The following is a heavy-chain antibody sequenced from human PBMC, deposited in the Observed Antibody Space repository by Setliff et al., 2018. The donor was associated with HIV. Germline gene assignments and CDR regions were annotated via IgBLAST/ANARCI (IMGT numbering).Heavy chain of an antibody. D-gene: IGHD3-3*01. V-gene: IGHV3-74*01. CDR2: ISHDGLST. CDR3: ARDLEWLLYDY. J-gene: IGHJ4*02. Sequence: GESLKISCAASGFSFSTYSMNWVRQAPGKGLEWVSRISHDGLSTSYADSVKGRFSISRDNAKNTLYLQMNSLSAEDTAVYFCARDLEWLLYDYWGSGTLVTVSS. CDR1: GFSFSTYS.